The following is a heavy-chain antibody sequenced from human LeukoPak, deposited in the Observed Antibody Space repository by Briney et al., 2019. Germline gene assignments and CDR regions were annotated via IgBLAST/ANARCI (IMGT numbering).Heavy chain of an antibody. CDR2: INPNSGGT. V-gene: IGHV1-2*02. Sequence: ASVKVSCKASGYTFTGYYMHWVRPAPGQGLEWMGWINPNSGGTNYAQKFQGRVTMTRDTSISTAYMELSRLRSDDTAVYYCARDLGSRYCSSTSCYNYNWFDPWGQGTLVTVSS. J-gene: IGHJ5*02. D-gene: IGHD2-2*02. CDR1: GYTFTGYY. CDR3: ARDLGSRYCSSTSCYNYNWFDP.